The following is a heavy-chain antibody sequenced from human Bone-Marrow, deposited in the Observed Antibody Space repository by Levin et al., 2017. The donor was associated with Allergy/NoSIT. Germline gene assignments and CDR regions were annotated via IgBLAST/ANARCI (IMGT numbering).Heavy chain of an antibody. V-gene: IGHV3-9*01. CDR3: AKAKWELSSLDGFDV. CDR1: GFTFDDYA. J-gene: IGHJ3*01. Sequence: SLKISCTTAGFTFDDYALHWVRQAPGKGLEWLAGITWNSRRIDYAESVRGRFTISRDNSKNSLYLQMDRLRSEDTALYFCAKAKWELSSLDGFDVWGQGTMVTVSS. CDR2: ITWNSRRI. D-gene: IGHD4-23*01.